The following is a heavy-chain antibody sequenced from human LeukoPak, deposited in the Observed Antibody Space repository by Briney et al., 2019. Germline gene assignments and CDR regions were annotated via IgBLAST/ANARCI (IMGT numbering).Heavy chain of an antibody. J-gene: IGHJ6*03. CDR2: IIAIFGTT. D-gene: IGHD6-13*01. V-gene: IGHV1-69*06. CDR1: GGTFSSYA. CDR3: ARDPGAAAGTGYYYYYMDV. Sequence: AAAKVSCEASGGTFSSYAISWVRQAPGQGLEWMGGIIAIFGTTNYARKFRGRVTLTADKSTRTGYMELSSLRSEDTAVYYCARDPGAAAGTGYYYYYMDVWGKGTTVTISS.